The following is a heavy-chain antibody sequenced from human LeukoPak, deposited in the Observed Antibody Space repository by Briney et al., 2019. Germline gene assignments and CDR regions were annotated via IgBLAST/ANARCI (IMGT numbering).Heavy chain of an antibody. CDR3: ATSPGDYYGSGSVNWFDP. V-gene: IGHV3-33*01. D-gene: IGHD3-10*01. CDR1: GFTFSSYG. J-gene: IGHJ5*02. CDR2: IWYDGSNK. Sequence: GGSLGLSCAASGFTFSSYGMHWVRQAPGKGLEWVAVIWYDGSNKYYADSVKGRFTISRDNSKNTLYLQMNSLRAEDTAVYYCATSPGDYYGSGSVNWFDPWGQGTLVTVSS.